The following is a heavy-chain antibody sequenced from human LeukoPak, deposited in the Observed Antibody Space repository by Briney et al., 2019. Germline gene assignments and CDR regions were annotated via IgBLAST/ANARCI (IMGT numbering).Heavy chain of an antibody. CDR3: ARGLGCSSTSCYTPWFDP. CDR1: GGSFSGYY. CDR2: INHSGST. Sequence: SETLSLTCAVYGGSFSGYYWSWIRQPPGKGLEWIGEINHSGSTNYNPSLKSRVTISVDTSKNRFSLKLSSVTAADTAVYYCARGLGCSSTSCYTPWFDPWGQGTLVTVSS. V-gene: IGHV4-34*01. D-gene: IGHD2-2*02. J-gene: IGHJ5*02.